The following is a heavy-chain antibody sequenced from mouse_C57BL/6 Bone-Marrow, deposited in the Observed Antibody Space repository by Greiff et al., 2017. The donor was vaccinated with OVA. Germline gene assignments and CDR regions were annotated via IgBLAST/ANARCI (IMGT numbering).Heavy chain of an antibody. Sequence: DVQLQESGGDLVKPGGSLKLSCAASGFTFSSYGMSWVRQTPDKRLEWVATISSGGSYTYYPDSVKGRFTISRDNAKNTLYLQMSSLKSEDTAMYYCASLITTDFDYWGQGTTLTVSS. V-gene: IGHV5-6*01. D-gene: IGHD1-1*01. J-gene: IGHJ2*01. CDR3: ASLITTDFDY. CDR1: GFTFSSYG. CDR2: ISSGGSYT.